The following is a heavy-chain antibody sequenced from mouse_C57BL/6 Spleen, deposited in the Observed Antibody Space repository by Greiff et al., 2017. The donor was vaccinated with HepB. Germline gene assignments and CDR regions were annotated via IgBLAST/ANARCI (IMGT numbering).Heavy chain of an antibody. Sequence: EVQLVESGGGLVKPGGSLKLSCAASGFTFSDYGMHWVRQAPEKGLEWVAYISSGSSTIYYADTVKGRFTISRDNAKNTLFLQMTSLRSEDTAMYYCARTYYYGNYYAMDYWGQGTSVTVSS. V-gene: IGHV5-17*01. CDR2: ISSGSSTI. CDR3: ARTYYYGNYYAMDY. D-gene: IGHD1-1*01. J-gene: IGHJ4*01. CDR1: GFTFSDYG.